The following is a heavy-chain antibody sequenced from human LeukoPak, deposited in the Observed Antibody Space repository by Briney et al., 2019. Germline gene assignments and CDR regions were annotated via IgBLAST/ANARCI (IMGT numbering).Heavy chain of an antibody. D-gene: IGHD3-10*01. CDR1: GFMFNNYP. J-gene: IGHJ4*02. V-gene: IGHV3-23*01. CDR3: AKLTSGWFEEF. CDR2: IRPSDGST. Sequence: GGSLILSCAASGFMFNNYPMTWVRQAPGKGLEWVSAIRPSDGSTFYADSVMGRFTISRDSSKNTLYLQMNNLRVEDTALYYCAKLTSGWFEEFWGQGTLVTVSS.